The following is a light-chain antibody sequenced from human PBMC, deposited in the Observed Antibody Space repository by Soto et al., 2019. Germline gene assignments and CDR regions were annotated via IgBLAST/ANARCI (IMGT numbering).Light chain of an antibody. V-gene: IGKV3-20*01. J-gene: IGKJ2*01. Sequence: EIVLTQSPGTMSLSPGERATLSCRASQSVSSSYLAWYQQKPGQAPRLLIYCASSRATGIPDRFSGSGSGTDFTLTISRLEPEDFAVYYCHQYGSSPMYTFGQGNTLEIK. CDR1: QSVSSSY. CDR2: CAS. CDR3: HQYGSSPMYT.